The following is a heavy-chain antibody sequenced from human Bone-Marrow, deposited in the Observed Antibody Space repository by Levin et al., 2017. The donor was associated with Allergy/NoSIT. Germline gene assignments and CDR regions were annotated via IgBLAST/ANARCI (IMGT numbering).Heavy chain of an antibody. CDR3: TTAPTTNRVIDY. CDR2: IKSKTHGGTT. V-gene: IGHV3-15*01. D-gene: IGHD1-1*01. CDR1: GFDFTDTW. J-gene: IGHJ4*02. Sequence: LSLTCAASGFDFTDTWMHWVRQAPGKGLEWVGRIKSKTHGGTTDCAAPVKGRFSISRDDSENTLYLQMNNLKIEDTAVYYCTTAPTTNRVIDYWGQGTLVTVSS.